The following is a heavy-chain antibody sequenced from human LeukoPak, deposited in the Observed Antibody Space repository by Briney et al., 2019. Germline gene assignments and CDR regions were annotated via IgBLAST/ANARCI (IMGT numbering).Heavy chain of an antibody. CDR2: IYPGDSDT. J-gene: IGHJ4*02. V-gene: IGHV5-51*01. Sequence: GESLKISCKGSGYSFTSYWIGWVRQMPGKGLEWMGIIYPGDSDTRYSPSFQAQVTISADKSISTAYLQWSRLKAPDTAMYYCARLVEVAGRLDYWGQGNPVIVSS. CDR1: GYSFTSYW. D-gene: IGHD6-19*01. CDR3: ARLVEVAGRLDY.